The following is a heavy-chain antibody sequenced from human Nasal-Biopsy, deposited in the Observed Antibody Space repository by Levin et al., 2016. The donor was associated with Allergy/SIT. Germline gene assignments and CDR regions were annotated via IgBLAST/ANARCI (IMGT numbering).Heavy chain of an antibody. D-gene: IGHD3-22*01. V-gene: IGHV5-51*06. CDR1: GYTFRRYW. CDR2: VNPGTSDI. J-gene: IGHJ6*02. CDR3: ARLYDSSGYSPNLYYAMDV. Sequence: GGSLRLSCKGSGYTFRRYWIAWVRQMPGKGLEWMGIVNPGTSDIRYGPSFQGQVTISADMSVTTAYLQWGGLKASDTAMYYCARLYDSSGYSPNLYYAMDVWGQGTTVTVSS.